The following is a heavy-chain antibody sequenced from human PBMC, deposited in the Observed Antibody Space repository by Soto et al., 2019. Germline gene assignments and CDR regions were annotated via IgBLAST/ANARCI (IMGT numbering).Heavy chain of an antibody. D-gene: IGHD2-2*02. J-gene: IGHJ6*02. CDR2: IIPIFGTA. V-gene: IGHV1-69*13. CDR3: ARRDCISTSCYNYYGMDV. CDR1: GGTFSSYA. Sequence: SVKVSCKASGGTFSSYAISWVRQAPGQGLEWMGGIIPIFGTANYAQKFQGRVTITADESTSTAYMELSSLRSEDTAVYYCARRDCISTSCYNYYGMDVWGQGTTVTVSS.